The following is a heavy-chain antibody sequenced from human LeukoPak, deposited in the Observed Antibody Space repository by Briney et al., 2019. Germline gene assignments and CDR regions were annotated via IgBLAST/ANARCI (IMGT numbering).Heavy chain of an antibody. CDR1: GYTFTSYG. CDR3: ARDRSAATSCRGIAVVRPFDY. J-gene: IGHJ4*02. V-gene: IGHV1-18*01. CDR2: ISAYNGNT. Sequence: ASVKVSCKASGYTFTSYGISWVRQAPGQGLEWMGWISAYNGNTNYAQKLQGRVTMTTETSTSTDYMELRSLRSDDTAVYYWARDRSAATSCRGIAVVRPFDYWGQGTPVTVSS. D-gene: IGHD5-12*01.